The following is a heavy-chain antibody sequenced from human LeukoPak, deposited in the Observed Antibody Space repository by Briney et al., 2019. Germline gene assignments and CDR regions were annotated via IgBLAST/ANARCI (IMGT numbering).Heavy chain of an antibody. D-gene: IGHD3-22*01. CDR1: GFTFSSYS. V-gene: IGHV3-21*01. CDR3: ARRNNYYDSSGYHWGIDAFDI. J-gene: IGHJ3*02. Sequence: PGGSLRLSCAASGFTFSSYSMNWVRQAPGKWLEWVSSISSSSSYIYYADSVKGRFTISRDNAKNSLYLQMNSLRAEDTAVYYCARRNNYYDSSGYHWGIDAFDIWGQGTMVTVSS. CDR2: ISSSSSYI.